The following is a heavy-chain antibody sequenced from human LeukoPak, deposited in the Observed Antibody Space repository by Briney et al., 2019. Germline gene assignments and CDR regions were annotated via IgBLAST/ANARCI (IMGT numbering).Heavy chain of an antibody. J-gene: IGHJ5*01. CDR1: GFTFSSYS. Sequence: GGSLRLSCAASGFTFSSYSMNWVRQAPGKGLEWVSYISSSSSTIYYADSVKGRFTISRDNAKNSLYLQMNSLRAEDTAVYYCARVDQQWLVGWFDSWGQGTLVTVSS. D-gene: IGHD6-19*01. CDR3: ARVDQQWLVGWFDS. V-gene: IGHV3-48*04. CDR2: ISSSSSTI.